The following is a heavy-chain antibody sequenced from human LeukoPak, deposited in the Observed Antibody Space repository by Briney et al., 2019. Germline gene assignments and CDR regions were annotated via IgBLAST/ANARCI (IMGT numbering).Heavy chain of an antibody. CDR2: ISTSRSYI. CDR1: GFTFNTYG. Sequence: GGSLRLSCGASGFTFNTYGMNWVRQAPRKGLEGGSVISTSRSYIYYADSVKGRFPISRDNAKNYLYLQINSLRADDTPVYVCSIEGGRGWYSGWFEPKGQGTLVTVSS. CDR3: SIEGGRGWYSGWFEP. V-gene: IGHV3-21*01. J-gene: IGHJ5*02. D-gene: IGHD6-19*01.